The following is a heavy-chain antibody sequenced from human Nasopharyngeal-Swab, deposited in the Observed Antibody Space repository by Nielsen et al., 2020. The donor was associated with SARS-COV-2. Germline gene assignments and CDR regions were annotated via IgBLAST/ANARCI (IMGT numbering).Heavy chain of an antibody. CDR1: GYSISSGYY. J-gene: IGHJ5*02. CDR3: ARELSNTPKYNWFDP. D-gene: IGHD5-18*01. CDR2: LYHGGST. V-gene: IGHV4-38-2*02. Sequence: SETLSLTCTVSGYSISSGYYWAWIRQPPGKGLEWIGSLYHGGSTYYTPSLESRVTISVDTSNNHFSLKLTSVTAADTAVYYCARELSNTPKYNWFDPWGQGTLVTVSS.